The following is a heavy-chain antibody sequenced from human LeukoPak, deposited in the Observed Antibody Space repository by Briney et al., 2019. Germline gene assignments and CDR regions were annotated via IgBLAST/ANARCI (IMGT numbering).Heavy chain of an antibody. Sequence: GGSLRLSCAASGFTFSTYAMTWVRQASGQGLEWVSSISGSGSSTYYADSVKGRFTISRDNSKNSLYLQMNSLRAEDTALYYCAKVAYNWISYGPFDYWGQGTLVTVSS. D-gene: IGHD1-20*01. J-gene: IGHJ4*02. CDR1: GFTFSTYA. CDR2: ISGSGSST. CDR3: AKVAYNWISYGPFDY. V-gene: IGHV3-23*01.